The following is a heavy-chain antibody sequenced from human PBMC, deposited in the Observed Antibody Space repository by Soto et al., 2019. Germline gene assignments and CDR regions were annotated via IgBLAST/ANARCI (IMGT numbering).Heavy chain of an antibody. CDR3: ERGYDSSGYYYFDY. Sequence: SETLSLTCAVYGGSFSGYYWSWIRQPPGKGLEWIGEINHSGSTNYNPSLKSRVTISVDTSTNQFSLKLSSVTAADTAVYYCERGYDSSGYYYFDYWGQGTLVTVSS. J-gene: IGHJ4*02. CDR2: INHSGST. D-gene: IGHD3-22*01. V-gene: IGHV4-34*01. CDR1: GGSFSGYY.